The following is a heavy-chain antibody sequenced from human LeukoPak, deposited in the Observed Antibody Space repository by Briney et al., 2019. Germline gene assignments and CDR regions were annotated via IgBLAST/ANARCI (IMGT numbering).Heavy chain of an antibody. CDR2: IRSGAYT. V-gene: IGHV3-23*01. CDR3: ARISVVSRSGPLDY. CDR1: GFTFSSYA. J-gene: IGHJ4*02. Sequence: GGSLRLSCAASGFTFSSYALTWFRQAPGKGLEWVSTIRSGAYTYYADSVKGRLSISRDNSKNTLYLEMNSLRAEDAAVYYCARISVVSRSGPLDYWGQGTLVTVSS. D-gene: IGHD3-10*01.